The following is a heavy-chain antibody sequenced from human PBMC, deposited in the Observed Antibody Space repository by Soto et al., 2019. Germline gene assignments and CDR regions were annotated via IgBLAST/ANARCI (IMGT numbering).Heavy chain of an antibody. CDR3: AAAYCSSTSCPSYYYYGMDV. V-gene: IGHV1-3*01. J-gene: IGHJ6*02. CDR1: GYTFTSYA. D-gene: IGHD2-2*01. Sequence: ASVKVSCKASGYTFTSYAMHWVRQAPGQRLEWMGWINAGNGNTKYSQKFQGRVTITRDTSASTAYMELSSLRSEDTAVYYCAAAYCSSTSCPSYYYYGMDVWGPGTTATVSS. CDR2: INAGNGNT.